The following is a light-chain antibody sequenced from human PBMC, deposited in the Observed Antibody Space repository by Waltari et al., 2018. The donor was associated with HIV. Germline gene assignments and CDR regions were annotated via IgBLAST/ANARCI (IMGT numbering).Light chain of an antibody. V-gene: IGLV1-47*01. J-gene: IGLJ1*01. CDR2: RNN. CDR3: AAWDDSLSGLYV. Sequence: QSVLTQPPSASGTPGQRVTIPCSGSSSHTGKNYVNWYQQVPGTTPKLLIYRNNQRPSGVPDRFSGSKSGTSASLAISGLRSDDEADYYCAAWDDSLSGLYVFGTGTKVTVL. CDR1: SSHTGKNY.